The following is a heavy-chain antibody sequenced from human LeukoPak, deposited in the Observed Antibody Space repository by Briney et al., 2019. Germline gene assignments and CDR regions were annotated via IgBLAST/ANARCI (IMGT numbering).Heavy chain of an antibody. CDR3: ARDAVDKTYYYDSSGYYFDY. Sequence: SVKVSCKASGGTFSSYAISWVRQAPGQGLEWTGGIIPIFGTANYAQKFQGRVTITADESTSTAYMELSSLRSEDTAVYYCARDAVDKTYYYDSSGYYFDYWGQGTLVTVSS. J-gene: IGHJ4*02. CDR2: IIPIFGTA. V-gene: IGHV1-69*13. CDR1: GGTFSSYA. D-gene: IGHD3-22*01.